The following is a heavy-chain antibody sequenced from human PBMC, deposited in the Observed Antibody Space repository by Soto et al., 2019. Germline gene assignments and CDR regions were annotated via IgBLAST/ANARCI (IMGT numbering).Heavy chain of an antibody. V-gene: IGHV5-51*01. D-gene: IGHD7-27*01. J-gene: IGHJ6*02. CDR2: IYPGDSDT. CDR1: GYSFTSYW. Sequence: PGESLKISCKGSGYSFTSYWIGWVRQMPGKGLECMGIIYPGDSDTRYSPSFQGQVTISADKSISTAYLQWSSLKASDTAMYYCARPTNWGKYYYGMDVWGQGTTVTVSS. CDR3: ARPTNWGKYYYGMDV.